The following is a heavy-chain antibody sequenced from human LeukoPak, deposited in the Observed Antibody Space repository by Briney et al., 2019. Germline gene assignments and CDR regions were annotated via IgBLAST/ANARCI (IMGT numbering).Heavy chain of an antibody. CDR2: TYYRSKWYN. D-gene: IGHD3-9*01. Sequence: SQTLSLTCAISGDSVSSNSAAWHWIRQSPSRGLEWLGRTYYRSKWYNDYAISVKSRITINPDTSKNQFSLQLNSVTPEDTAVYYCARGPLRYFDWGFPGNWFDPWGQGTLVTVSS. CDR3: ARGPLRYFDWGFPGNWFDP. V-gene: IGHV6-1*01. J-gene: IGHJ5*02. CDR1: GDSVSSNSAA.